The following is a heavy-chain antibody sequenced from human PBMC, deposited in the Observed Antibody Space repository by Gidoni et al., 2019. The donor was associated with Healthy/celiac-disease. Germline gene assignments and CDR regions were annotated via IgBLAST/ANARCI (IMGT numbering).Heavy chain of an antibody. CDR3: ARDSSGSGRNYYYYGMDV. CDR2: IWYDGSNK. V-gene: IGHV3-33*01. J-gene: IGHJ6*02. D-gene: IGHD3-10*01. CDR1: GFTFSSSG. Sequence: QVQLVESGGGVVQPGRSLRLSCAASGFTFSSSGMHWVRQAPGKGLEWVAVIWYDGSNKYYADSVKGRFTISRDNSKNTLYLQMNSLRAEDTAVYYCARDSSGSGRNYYYYGMDVWGQGTTVTVSS.